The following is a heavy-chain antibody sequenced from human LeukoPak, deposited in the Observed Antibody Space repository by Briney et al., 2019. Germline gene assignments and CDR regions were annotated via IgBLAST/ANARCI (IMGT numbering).Heavy chain of an antibody. Sequence: PSETLSLTCTVSGGSISSYYWSWIRQPPGKGLEWIGYIYYSGSTNYNPSLKSRVTISVDTSKNQFSLKLSSVTAADTAVYYCARVSGSYFSYYFDYWDQGTLVTVSS. CDR2: IYYSGST. V-gene: IGHV4-59*01. D-gene: IGHD1-26*01. CDR3: ARVSGSYFSYYFDY. CDR1: GGSISSYY. J-gene: IGHJ4*02.